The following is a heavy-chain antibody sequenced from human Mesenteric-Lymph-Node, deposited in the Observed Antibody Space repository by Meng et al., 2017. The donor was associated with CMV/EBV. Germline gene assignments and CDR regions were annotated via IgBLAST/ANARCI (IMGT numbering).Heavy chain of an antibody. CDR3: ARYSSSWSHLNYYYGMDV. Sequence: LSLTCAASGFTFSNYMINWVRPAPGKGLEWVSVIYSGGSTYYADSVKGRFTISRDNSKNTPYLQMNSLRAEDTAVYYCARYSSSWSHLNYYYGMDVWGQGTTVTVSS. D-gene: IGHD6-13*01. V-gene: IGHV3-53*01. J-gene: IGHJ6*02. CDR2: IYSGGST. CDR1: GFTFSNYM.